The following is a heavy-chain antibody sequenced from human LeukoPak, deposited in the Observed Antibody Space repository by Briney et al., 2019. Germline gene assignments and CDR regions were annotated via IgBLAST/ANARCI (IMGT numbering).Heavy chain of an antibody. D-gene: IGHD4-11*01. CDR3: AKDPFSPPTTVTTDY. J-gene: IGHJ4*02. CDR2: IRSSSRYI. Sequence: SCVPSTFTLSSYSTRWDRHVAGDGLEWVSSIRSSSRYIYYADSVKGRFTISRDNSKNTLYLQMNSLRAEDTAVYYCAKDPFSPPTTVTTDYWGQGTLVTVSS. CDR1: TFTLSSYS. V-gene: IGHV3-21*04.